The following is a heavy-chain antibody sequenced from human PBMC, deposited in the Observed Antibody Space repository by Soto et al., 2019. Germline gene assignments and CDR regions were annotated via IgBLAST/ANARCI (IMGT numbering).Heavy chain of an antibody. J-gene: IGHJ4*02. CDR3: AKGGYTFAYE. CDR2: ISPSASDT. D-gene: IGHD5-18*01. Sequence: EVQLLESGGDLVQPGGSLRLSCAASGFSFSTSSMAWVRQPPGKGLEWVSAISPSASDTLYADSVTGRFTISGDNSQNTLFLQMTSLRADDTAVYYCAKGGYTFAYEWGQGALGTVSS. CDR1: GFSFSTSS. V-gene: IGHV3-23*01.